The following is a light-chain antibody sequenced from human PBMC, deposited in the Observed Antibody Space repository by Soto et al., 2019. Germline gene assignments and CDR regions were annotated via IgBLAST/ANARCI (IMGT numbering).Light chain of an antibody. J-gene: IGKJ5*01. CDR3: QQYGSSIT. V-gene: IGKV3-20*01. Sequence: IVLTQSPNTLSLSPGERATLSCRAGQSVPRSYLAWYQQKPGQAPRIRIYGTSSRATGIPDRFSGRGSGTDCTITISRRETEDFAMFYCQQYGSSITFGQGTRLEIK. CDR2: GTS. CDR1: QSVPRSY.